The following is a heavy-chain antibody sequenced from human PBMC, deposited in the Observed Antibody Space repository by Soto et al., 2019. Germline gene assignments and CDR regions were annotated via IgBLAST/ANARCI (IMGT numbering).Heavy chain of an antibody. CDR1: GGTFSSYA. CDR2: IIPIFGTA. J-gene: IGHJ6*02. D-gene: IGHD1-1*01. Sequence: QVQLVQSGAEVKKPGSSVKVSCKASGGTFSSYAISWVRQAPGQGLEWMGGIIPIFGTANYAQKFQGRVKITADESTSTAYMELSSLRSEATAVYYCARDSGQSTAKQLHNYYYGMDVWGQGTTVTVSS. V-gene: IGHV1-69*12. CDR3: ARDSGQSTAKQLHNYYYGMDV.